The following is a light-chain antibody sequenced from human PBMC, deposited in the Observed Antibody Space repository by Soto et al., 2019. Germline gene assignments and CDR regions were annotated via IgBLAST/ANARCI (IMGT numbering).Light chain of an antibody. Sequence: DIQMTQSPSTLSASVGDRVTITCRASQSISDWLAWYQQKPGKAPKLLIYKASTLQIGVPSRFSGSGSGTEFTLTISSLQPDDFATYYCQKYNSYSPWTFGQGTKVEIK. CDR2: KAS. CDR3: QKYNSYSPWT. V-gene: IGKV1-5*03. J-gene: IGKJ1*01. CDR1: QSISDW.